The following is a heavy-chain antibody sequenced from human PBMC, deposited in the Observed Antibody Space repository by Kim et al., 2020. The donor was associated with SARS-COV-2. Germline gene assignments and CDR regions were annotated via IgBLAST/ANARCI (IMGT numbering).Heavy chain of an antibody. V-gene: IGHV1-18*01. CDR3: AGALDYYDSSGYYVSWFDP. J-gene: IGHJ5*02. CDR2: ISAYNGNT. Sequence: ASVKVSCKASGYTFTSYGISWVRQAPGQGLEWMGWISAYNGNTNYAQKLQGRVTMTTDKSTSTAYMELRSLRSDETAVFYCAGALDYYDSSGYYVSWFDPWGQGTLVTVSS. D-gene: IGHD3-22*01. CDR1: GYTFTSYG.